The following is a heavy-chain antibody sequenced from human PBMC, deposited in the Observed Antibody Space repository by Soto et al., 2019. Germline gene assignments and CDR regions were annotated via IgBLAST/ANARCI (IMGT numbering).Heavy chain of an antibody. V-gene: IGHV4-4*07. J-gene: IGHJ6*02. Sequence: PSETLSLTCTVSGGSISSYYWSWIRQPAGKGLEWIGRIYTSGSTNYNPSLKSRVTMSVDTSKNQFSLKLSSVTAADTAVYYRARDGHGTYSSDYYYYGMDVWGQGTTVTVSS. CDR1: GGSISSYY. CDR3: ARDGHGTYSSDYYYYGMDV. D-gene: IGHD5-18*01. CDR2: IYTSGST.